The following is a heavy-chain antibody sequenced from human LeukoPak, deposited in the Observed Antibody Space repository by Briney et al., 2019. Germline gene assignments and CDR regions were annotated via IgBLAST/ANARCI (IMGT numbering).Heavy chain of an antibody. D-gene: IGHD2-21*02. Sequence: SETLSLTCTVSGGSISSYYWSWIRQPAGKGLEWIGRIYTSGSTNYNPSLKSRVTMSVDTSKNQFSLKLSSVTAADTAVYYCARDGGNRVVTASRYYFDYRGQGTLVTVSP. CDR1: GGSISSYY. CDR2: IYTSGST. CDR3: ARDGGNRVVTASRYYFDY. V-gene: IGHV4-4*07. J-gene: IGHJ4*02.